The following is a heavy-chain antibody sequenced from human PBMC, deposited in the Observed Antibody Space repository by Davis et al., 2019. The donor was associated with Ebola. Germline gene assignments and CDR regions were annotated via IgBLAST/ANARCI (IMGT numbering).Heavy chain of an antibody. CDR3: AREGGYYYGSGSYLGFDY. D-gene: IGHD3-10*01. CDR2: ISAYNGNT. J-gene: IGHJ4*02. V-gene: IGHV1-18*01. CDR1: GYTFTSYG. Sequence: AASVKVSCKASGYTFTSYGISWVRQAPGQGLEWMGWISAYNGNTNYAQKLQGRVTMTTDTSTSTAYMELRSLRSDDTAVYYCAREGGYYYGSGSYLGFDYWGQGTLVTVSS.